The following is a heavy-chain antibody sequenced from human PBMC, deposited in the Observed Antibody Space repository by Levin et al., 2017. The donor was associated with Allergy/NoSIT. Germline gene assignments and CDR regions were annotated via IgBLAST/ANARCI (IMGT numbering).Heavy chain of an antibody. V-gene: IGHV3-7*04. CDR1: GFTFSSYW. D-gene: IGHD2-15*01. CDR3: ARGNKYCSGGSCYSSY. CDR2: IKQDGSEK. J-gene: IGHJ4*02. Sequence: GGSLRLSCAASGFTFSSYWMSWVRQAPGKGLEWVANIKQDGSEKYYVDSVKGRFTISRDNAKNSLYLQMNSLRAEDTAVYYCARGNKYCSGGSCYSSYWGQGTLVTVSS.